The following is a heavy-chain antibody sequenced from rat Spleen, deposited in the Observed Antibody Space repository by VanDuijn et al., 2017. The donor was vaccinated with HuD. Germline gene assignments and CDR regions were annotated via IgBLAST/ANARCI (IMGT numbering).Heavy chain of an antibody. V-gene: IGHV4-2*01. CDR1: GFNFNDHW. Sequence: EVKLVESGGGLVQPGRSLKLSCVASGFNFNDHWMGWVLPAPGKGQEWIGETNKDSSTINYTPSLKDKFTFSRDNAQTTLYMQMSKLGSENTAIYYCARGSLDYWGQGVMVTGSS. CDR3: ARGSLDY. J-gene: IGHJ2*01. CDR2: TNKDSSTI.